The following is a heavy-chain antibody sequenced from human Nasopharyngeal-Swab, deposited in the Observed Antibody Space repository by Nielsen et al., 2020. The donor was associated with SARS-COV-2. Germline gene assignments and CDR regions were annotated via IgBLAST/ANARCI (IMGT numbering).Heavy chain of an antibody. CDR3: ARQDRFYYYLDV. D-gene: IGHD3-3*01. Sequence: GESLKISCAGSGLTFGSLGMTWVRQAPGKGLEWVSYISPSSGYIYYAESLKGRFTISRDNGKNSVYLQMNSLRADDTAVYFCARQDRFYYYLDVWGKGTTVTVSS. CDR1: GLTFGSLG. V-gene: IGHV3-21*01. J-gene: IGHJ6*03. CDR2: ISPSSGYI.